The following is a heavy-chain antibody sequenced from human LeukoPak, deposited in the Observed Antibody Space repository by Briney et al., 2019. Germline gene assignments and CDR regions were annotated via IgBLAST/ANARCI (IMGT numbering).Heavy chain of an antibody. D-gene: IGHD3-22*01. Sequence: ASVKVSCKASGYTFTSYGISWVRQAPGQGLEWMGWISAYNGNTNYAQKLQGRVTMTTDTSTSTAYMELRSLRSDDTAVYYCARDPPTYYYDSSGYPDYYYYGMDVWGQGTTVTVSS. CDR1: GYTFTSYG. J-gene: IGHJ6*02. CDR2: ISAYNGNT. V-gene: IGHV1-18*01. CDR3: ARDPPTYYYDSSGYPDYYYYGMDV.